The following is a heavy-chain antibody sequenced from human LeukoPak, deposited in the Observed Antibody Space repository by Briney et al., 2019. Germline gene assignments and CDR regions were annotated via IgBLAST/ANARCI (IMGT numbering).Heavy chain of an antibody. V-gene: IGHV3-48*01. Sequence: GGSLRLSCAASGFTFSSYSMNWVRQAPGKGLEWVSYISSSSSTIYYADSVKGRFIISRDNAKNSLYLQMNSLRAEDTAVYYCARLIVVVPAATFDYWGQGTLVTVSS. CDR3: ARLIVVVPAATFDY. J-gene: IGHJ4*02. D-gene: IGHD2-2*01. CDR1: GFTFSSYS. CDR2: ISSSSSTI.